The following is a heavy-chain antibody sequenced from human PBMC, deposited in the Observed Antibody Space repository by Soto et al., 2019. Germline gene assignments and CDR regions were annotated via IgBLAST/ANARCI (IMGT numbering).Heavy chain of an antibody. Sequence: PSETLSLTCTVSGGSISSSSYYWGWIRQPPGKGLEWIGSIYYSGSTYYNPSLKSRVTISVDTSKNQFSLKLSSVTAADTAVYYCATVLVGATRHPDSDSWGQGTLVTVSS. V-gene: IGHV4-39*01. D-gene: IGHD2-15*01. CDR2: IYYSGST. J-gene: IGHJ4*02. CDR3: ATVLVGATRHPDSDS. CDR1: GGSISSSSYY.